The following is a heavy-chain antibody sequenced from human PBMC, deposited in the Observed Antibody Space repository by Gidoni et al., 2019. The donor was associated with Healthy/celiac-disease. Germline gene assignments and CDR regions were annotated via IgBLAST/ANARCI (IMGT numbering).Heavy chain of an antibody. V-gene: IGHV3-33*01. CDR2: IWYDGSNK. CDR1: GFTFSSYG. J-gene: IGHJ4*02. Sequence: QVQLVESGGGVVQPGRSLRLSCAASGFTFSSYGMPWVRQAPGKGLEWVAVIWYDGSNKYYADSVKGRFTISRDNSKNMLYLQMNSLRAEDTAVYYCARMIGGEAPTYYYDSRASDYWGQGTLVTVSS. D-gene: IGHD3-22*01. CDR3: ARMIGGEAPTYYYDSRASDY.